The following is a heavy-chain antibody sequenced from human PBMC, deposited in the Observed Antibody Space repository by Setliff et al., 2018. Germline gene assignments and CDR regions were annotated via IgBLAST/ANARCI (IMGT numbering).Heavy chain of an antibody. V-gene: IGHV4-39*01. J-gene: IGHJ6*03. Sequence: SLTCSVLGGSLRSGSQYWAWIRQPPGKGLEWIGNINYSGSTYYSPSVKSRVTMSVDASKNQVSLKMTSVTAEDTAVYYCAKVDTGYIMTRVNTWQYYFYMDVWGRGTTVTVSS. D-gene: IGHD4-4*01. CDR1: GGSLRSGSQY. CDR2: INYSGST. CDR3: AKVDTGYIMTRVNTWQYYFYMDV.